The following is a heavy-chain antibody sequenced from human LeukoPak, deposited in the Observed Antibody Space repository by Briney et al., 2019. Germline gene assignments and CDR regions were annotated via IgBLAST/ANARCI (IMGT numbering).Heavy chain of an antibody. CDR2: ISSGGHTT. CDR3: ARVCGRMRIEVLPQLVY. CDR1: GFSFRSFA. J-gene: IGHJ4*02. Sequence: GGSLRLSCAASGFSFRSFAMSWVRQAPGTGLEWVAAISSGGHTTHHAASVKGRFTTSRGNSKNTLYLQINSLRAEDTAVYYCARVCGRMRIEVLPQLVYWGQGALVTVSS. V-gene: IGHV3-23*01. D-gene: IGHD3-10*01.